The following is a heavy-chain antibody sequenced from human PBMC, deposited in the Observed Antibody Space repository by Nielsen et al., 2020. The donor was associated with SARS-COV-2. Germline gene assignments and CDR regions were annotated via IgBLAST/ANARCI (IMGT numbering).Heavy chain of an antibody. V-gene: IGHV3-73*01. CDR1: GFTFSGSA. J-gene: IGHJ5*02. CDR2: IRSKANNYAT. CDR3: SRHLDSDPFDP. Sequence: GESLKISCAASGFTFSGSALHWVRQASGKGLEWVGRIRSKANNYATAYAESVKGRFTISIDDSKNMLYLQMNSLKTEDTAVYYCSRHLDSDPFDPWGQGTLVTVSS.